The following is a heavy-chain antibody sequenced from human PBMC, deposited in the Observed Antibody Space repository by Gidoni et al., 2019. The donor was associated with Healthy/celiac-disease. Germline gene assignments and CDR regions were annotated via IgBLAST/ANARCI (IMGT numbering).Heavy chain of an antibody. V-gene: IGHV4-39*01. J-gene: IGHJ2*01. D-gene: IGHD6-19*01. Sequence: QLQLQVSGPGLVKPSETLSRTCPVSRGSISSCSYYWGWIRLPPGKGLVWIGSVSYSGSTYYNPSLKSRVTISVDTSKNQFSLKLSSVTAADTAVYYCARQGIAVAGTTDWYFDLWGRGTLVTVSS. CDR3: ARQGIAVAGTTDWYFDL. CDR1: RGSISSCSYY. CDR2: VSYSGST.